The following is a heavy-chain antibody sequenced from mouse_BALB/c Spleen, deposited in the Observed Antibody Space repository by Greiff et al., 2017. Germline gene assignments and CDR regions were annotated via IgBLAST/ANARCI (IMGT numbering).Heavy chain of an antibody. Sequence: LKQPGSELVRPGASVKLSCKASGYTFTSYWMHWVKQRPGQGLEWIGNIYPGSGSTNYDEKFKSKATLTVDTSSSTAYMQLSSLTSEDSAVYYCTRWLLDAMDYWGQGTSVTVSS. D-gene: IGHD2-3*01. CDR2: IYPGSGST. CDR3: TRWLLDAMDY. J-gene: IGHJ4*01. CDR1: GYTFTSYW. V-gene: IGHV1S22*01.